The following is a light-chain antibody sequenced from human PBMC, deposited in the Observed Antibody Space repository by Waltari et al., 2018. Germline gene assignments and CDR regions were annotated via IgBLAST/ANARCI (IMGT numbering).Light chain of an antibody. V-gene: IGLV1-40*01. CDR3: QSYDSSLSGWV. CDR2: GNN. CDR1: SSHIGEDYD. J-gene: IGLJ3*02. Sequence: QSVLTQPPSVSGAPGQKVTISCTGSSSHIGEDYDVHWYQQLPGTAPKHLIYGNNNRPSGVPDRFSVSKSGTSASLAITGLQAEDEADYYCQSYDSSLSGWVFGGGTKLTVL.